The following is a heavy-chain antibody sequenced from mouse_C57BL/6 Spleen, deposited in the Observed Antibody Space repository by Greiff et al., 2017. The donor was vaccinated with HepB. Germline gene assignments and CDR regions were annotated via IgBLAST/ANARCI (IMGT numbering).Heavy chain of an antibody. V-gene: IGHV1-59*01. Sequence: QVQLQQSGAELVRPGTSVKLSCKASGYTFTSYWMHWVKQRPGQGLEWIGVIDPSDSYTNYNQKFKGKATLTVDTSSSTAYMQLSSLTSEDSAVYYLARNGYLFDYWGQGTTLTVSS. J-gene: IGHJ2*01. D-gene: IGHD2-2*01. CDR1: GYTFTSYW. CDR3: ARNGYLFDY. CDR2: IDPSDSYT.